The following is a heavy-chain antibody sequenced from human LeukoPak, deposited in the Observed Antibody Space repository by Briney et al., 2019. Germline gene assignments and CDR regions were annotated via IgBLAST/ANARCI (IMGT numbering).Heavy chain of an antibody. CDR2: INPRGSNT. V-gene: IGHV1-46*01. CDR1: GYTFTSYY. CDR3: ARDGSGSYWAYYYYYMDV. D-gene: IGHD1-26*01. Sequence: ASVKVSCKASGYTFTSYYMHWVRQAPGQGLEWMGIINPRGSNTSYAQKSQGRVTMTKDMSTSTSYMEQSSLRSEETAVYYCARDGSGSYWAYYYYYMDVWGKGTTVTVSS. J-gene: IGHJ6*03.